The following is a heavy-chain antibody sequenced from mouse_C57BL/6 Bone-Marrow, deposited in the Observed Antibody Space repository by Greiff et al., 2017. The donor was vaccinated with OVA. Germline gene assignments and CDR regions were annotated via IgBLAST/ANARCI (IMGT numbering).Heavy chain of an antibody. CDR2: IHPNSGST. J-gene: IGHJ2*01. Sequence: VKLQQPGAELVKPGASVKLSCKASGYTFTSYWMHWVKQRPGQGLEWIGMIHPNSGSTNYNEKFKSKATLTVAKSSSTAYMQLSSLTSEDSAVYYCARSYYDYPDYWGQGTTLTVSS. CDR1: GYTFTSYW. CDR3: ARSYYDYPDY. D-gene: IGHD2-4*01. V-gene: IGHV1-64*01.